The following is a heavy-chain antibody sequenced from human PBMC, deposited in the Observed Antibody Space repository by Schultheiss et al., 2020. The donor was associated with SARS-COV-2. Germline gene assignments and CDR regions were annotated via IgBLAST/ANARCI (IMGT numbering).Heavy chain of an antibody. CDR3: AKLDRKYSSGWTPDY. CDR2: ISGSGGST. J-gene: IGHJ4*02. V-gene: IGHV3-23*01. Sequence: GGSLRLSCAASGFTFSSYAMSRVRQAPGKGLEWVSAISGSGGSTYYADSVKGRFTISRDNSKNTLYLQMNSLRAEDTAVYYCAKLDRKYSSGWTPDYWGQGTLVTVSS. D-gene: IGHD6-19*01. CDR1: GFTFSSYA.